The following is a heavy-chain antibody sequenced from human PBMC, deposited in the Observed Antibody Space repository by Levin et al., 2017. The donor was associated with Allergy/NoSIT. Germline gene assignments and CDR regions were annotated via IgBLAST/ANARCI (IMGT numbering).Heavy chain of an antibody. CDR1: GYTFTSYY. CDR2: IKPSGGTT. D-gene: IGHD6-13*01. V-gene: IGHV1-46*01. Sequence: GESLKISCKASGYTFTSYYMHWVRQAPGQGLEWMGIIKPSGGTTSYAQKFQGRVTMTRDTSTSTVYMELSSLRSEDTAVYYCARPAVSSSLAYFDYWGQGTLVTVSS. J-gene: IGHJ4*02. CDR3: ARPAVSSSLAYFDY.